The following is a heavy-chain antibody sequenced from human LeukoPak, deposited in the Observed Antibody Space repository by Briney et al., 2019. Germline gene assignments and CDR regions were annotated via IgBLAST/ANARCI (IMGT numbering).Heavy chain of an antibody. V-gene: IGHV3-23*01. J-gene: IGHJ4*02. CDR2: ISTSGGRT. Sequence: GGSLRRSCAAFGFTFSTYALSWVRQAPGKGLEWVSGISTSGGRTFYADSVKGRFTLSRDNSKNTLYLQMNSLRAEDTAVYYCAKTSGRYWNYFDHWGQGTLVTVSS. CDR1: GFTFSTYA. D-gene: IGHD1-26*01. CDR3: AKTSGRYWNYFDH.